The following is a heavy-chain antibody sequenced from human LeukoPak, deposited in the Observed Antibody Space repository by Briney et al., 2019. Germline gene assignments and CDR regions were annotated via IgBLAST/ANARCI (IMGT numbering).Heavy chain of an antibody. CDR1: GGTFSSYA. D-gene: IGHD2-2*01. CDR2: IIPIFGTA. J-gene: IGHJ6*02. V-gene: IGHV1-69*13. Sequence: SVKVSCKASGGTFSSYAISWVRQAPGQGLEWMGGIIPIFGTANYAQKFQGRVTITADESTSTAYMELSSLRSEDTAVYYRARDNIAPVPARGPAWGQGTTVTVSS. CDR3: ARDNIAPVPARGPA.